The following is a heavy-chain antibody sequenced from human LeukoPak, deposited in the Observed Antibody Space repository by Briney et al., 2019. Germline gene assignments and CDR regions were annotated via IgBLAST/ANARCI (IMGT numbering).Heavy chain of an antibody. CDR3: LRMSNCGSFYDY. V-gene: IGHV3-74*01. J-gene: IGHJ4*02. Sequence: GGSLRLSCAASGFNFTMFWMHWVRQAPGKGLEWVSRINIDGSVTTYADSVKGRFTISRDNSKNTLYLQMNNLRVEDTAVYYCLRMSNCGSFYDYWGQGALVTVSS. D-gene: IGHD2-15*01. CDR2: INIDGSVT. CDR1: GFNFTMFW.